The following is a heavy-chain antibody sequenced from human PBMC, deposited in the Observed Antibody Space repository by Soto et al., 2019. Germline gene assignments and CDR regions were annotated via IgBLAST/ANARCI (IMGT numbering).Heavy chain of an antibody. J-gene: IGHJ6*01. CDR2: ISASGGST. D-gene: IGHD2-2*01. CDR3: GNDPSDIVVVPAAILYYSYGMDV. CDR1: GFTFSSYA. V-gene: IGHV3-23*01. Sequence: LKISCAASGFTFSSYAMSWARQAAGKGLEGVSDISASGGSTYYADSVKGRFTMSRASSKNTLYLQMNSLRAEDTAVYYCGNDPSDIVVVPAAILYYSYGMDVWAQGATVNISS.